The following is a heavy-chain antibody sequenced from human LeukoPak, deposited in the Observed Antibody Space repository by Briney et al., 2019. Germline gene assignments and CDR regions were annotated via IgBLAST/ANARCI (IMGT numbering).Heavy chain of an antibody. V-gene: IGHV4-59*01. CDR2: IYYSGST. D-gene: IGHD6-19*01. CDR3: ARAARDSGWLVHDY. Sequence: PSETLSLTCTVSGGSISSYYWSWIRQPPGKGLEWIGYIYYSGSTNYNPSLKSRVTISVDTSKNQFSLKLSSVTAADTAVYYCARAARDSGWLVHDYWGQGTLVTVSS. CDR1: GGSISSYY. J-gene: IGHJ4*02.